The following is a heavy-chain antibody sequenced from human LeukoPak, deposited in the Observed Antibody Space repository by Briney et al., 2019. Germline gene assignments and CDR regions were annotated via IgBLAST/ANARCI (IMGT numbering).Heavy chain of an antibody. D-gene: IGHD3-3*01. J-gene: IGHJ3*02. V-gene: IGHV4-39*01. CDR1: VDSISSSSYY. Sequence: SETLSLTCTVSVDSISSSSYYWGWIRQPPGKGLEWIGSIYYSGNTYYNPSLKSRVTISVDTSKNQFSLKLSSLTAADTAVYYCARREYYDFWSGYYTGIFSAFDIWGQGTMVTVSS. CDR2: IYYSGNT. CDR3: ARREYYDFWSGYYTGIFSAFDI.